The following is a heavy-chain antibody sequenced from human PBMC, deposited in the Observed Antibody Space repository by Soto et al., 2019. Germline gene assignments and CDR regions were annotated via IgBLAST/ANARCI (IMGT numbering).Heavy chain of an antibody. D-gene: IGHD6-25*01. Sequence: QVQLVESGGGVVQPGRSLRLSCAASGFTFSSYGMHWVRQAPGKGLEWVAVISYDGSNKYYADSVKGRFTISRDNSKNTLYLQMNRLRAEDTAVYYCAKATPSGYYYMDVWGKGTTVTVSS. J-gene: IGHJ6*03. CDR2: ISYDGSNK. CDR1: GFTFSSYG. V-gene: IGHV3-30*18. CDR3: AKATPSGYYYMDV.